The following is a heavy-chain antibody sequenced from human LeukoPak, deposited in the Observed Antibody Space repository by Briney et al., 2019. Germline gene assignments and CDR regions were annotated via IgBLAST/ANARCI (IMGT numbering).Heavy chain of an antibody. CDR3: ARRFLYGLDV. J-gene: IGHJ6*02. D-gene: IGHD3-10*01. CDR1: GYTFTSYD. V-gene: IGHV1-8*01. Sequence: ASVKVSCKASGYTFTSYDINWVRQATGQGLEWMGWMKSNSGNTGYAQKFQGRVTMTRNTSISTAYMELSSLRSDDTAVYYCARRFLYGLDVWGQGTTVTVSS. CDR2: MKSNSGNT.